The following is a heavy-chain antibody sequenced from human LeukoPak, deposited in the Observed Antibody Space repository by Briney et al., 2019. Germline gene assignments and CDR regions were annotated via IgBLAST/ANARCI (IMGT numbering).Heavy chain of an antibody. CDR1: GASIGSYY. CDR3: ARRANSDDSSGYYYRDAFDI. CDR2: IYYSGST. Sequence: SETLSLTCSVSGASIGSYYWIWIRQPPGKGPEWIGSIYYSGSTYYNPSLKSRVTISVDTSKNQFSLKLSSVTAADTAVYYCARRANSDDSSGYYYRDAFDIWGQGTMVTVSS. J-gene: IGHJ3*02. V-gene: IGHV4-59*05. D-gene: IGHD3-22*01.